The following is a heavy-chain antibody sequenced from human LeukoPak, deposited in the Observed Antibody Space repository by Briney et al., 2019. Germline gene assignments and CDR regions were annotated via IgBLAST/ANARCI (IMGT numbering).Heavy chain of an antibody. CDR1: GGSFSGYY. CDR2: INHSGST. V-gene: IGHV4-34*01. J-gene: IGHJ4*02. D-gene: IGHD3-3*01. CDR3: ARGRITIFGVVIRGFDY. Sequence: SETLSLTCAVYGGSFSGYYWSWIRQPPGKGLEWIGEINHSGSTNYNPSLKSRVTISVDTSKNQFSLKLSSVTAADTAVYYCARGRITIFGVVIRGFDYWGQGTLVTVSS.